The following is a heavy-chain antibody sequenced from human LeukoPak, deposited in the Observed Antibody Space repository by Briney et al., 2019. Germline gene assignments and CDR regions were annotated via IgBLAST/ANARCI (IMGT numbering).Heavy chain of an antibody. CDR3: ARLQLWFYFDY. Sequence: PGGSLRLSCAASGFTVSSNYMSWVRQAPGKGLEWVSVIYSGGSTYYADSVKGRFTISRDNSKNTLYLQMNSLRAEDTAVYYCARLQLWFYFDYWGQGTLVTVSS. CDR2: IYSGGST. V-gene: IGHV3-53*01. CDR1: GFTVSSNY. D-gene: IGHD5-18*01. J-gene: IGHJ4*02.